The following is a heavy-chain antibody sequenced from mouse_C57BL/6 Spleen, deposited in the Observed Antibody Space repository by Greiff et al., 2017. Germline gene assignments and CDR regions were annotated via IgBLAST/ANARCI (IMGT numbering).Heavy chain of an antibody. Sequence: EVQRVESGPELVKPGDSVKISCKASGYSFTGYFMNWVMQSHGKSLEWIGRINPYNGDTFYNQKFKGKATLTVDKSSSTAHMELRSLTSEDSAVYYCARVPFTTVVAHWYFDVWGTGTTVTVSS. CDR3: ARVPFTTVVAHWYFDV. J-gene: IGHJ1*03. D-gene: IGHD1-1*01. V-gene: IGHV1-20*01. CDR2: INPYNGDT. CDR1: GYSFTGYF.